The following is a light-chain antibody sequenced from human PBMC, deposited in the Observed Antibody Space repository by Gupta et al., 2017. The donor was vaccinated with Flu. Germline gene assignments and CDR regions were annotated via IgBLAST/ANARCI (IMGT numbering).Light chain of an antibody. Sequence: DSIAITCQANDYKSNNLKWYQQQPGKAPKILIYEASTLVKGVPSRFSGTGGWTKVTPTITSLQAEDTEIDFCQHFDDGTHISFGPGTKVDV. CDR1: DYKSNN. V-gene: IGKV1-33*01. CDR3: QHFDDGTHIS. J-gene: IGKJ3*01. CDR2: EAS.